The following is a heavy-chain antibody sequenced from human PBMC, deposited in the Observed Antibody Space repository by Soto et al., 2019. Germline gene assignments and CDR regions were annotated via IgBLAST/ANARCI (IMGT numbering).Heavy chain of an antibody. CDR1: GFSFSSYA. CDR3: AKGSIEYRASVEH. CDR2: ISARGGSL. J-gene: IGHJ1*01. V-gene: IGHV3-23*01. Sequence: EVQLLESGGGLVQPGGSLRLACTASGFSFSSYAMVWVRQAPGKGLEWVSVISARGGSLYFPDSVKGRFTIYRDNSKNVLSLEMNNLRAEDAATYFCAKGSIEYRASVEHWGQGTLDLVAS. D-gene: IGHD3-16*02.